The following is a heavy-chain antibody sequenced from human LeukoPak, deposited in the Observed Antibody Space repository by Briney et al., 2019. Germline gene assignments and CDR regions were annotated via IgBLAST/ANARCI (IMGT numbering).Heavy chain of an antibody. CDR1: GFTVSGNF. D-gene: IGHD2-2*01. CDR2: VYNIGTT. J-gene: IGHJ6*02. Sequence: GSLRLSCAASGFTVSGNFMSWVRQPPGKGLEWVSVVYNIGTTFYADSVKGRFTISRDDSKNTLYLQMNSLRAEDTAVYYCARERGDCSTTSCPLGVWGQGTTVTVSS. V-gene: IGHV3-66*01. CDR3: ARERGDCSTTSCPLGV.